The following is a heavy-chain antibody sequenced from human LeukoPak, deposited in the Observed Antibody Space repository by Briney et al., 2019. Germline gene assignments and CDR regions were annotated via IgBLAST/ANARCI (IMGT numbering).Heavy chain of an antibody. V-gene: IGHV1-46*01. D-gene: IGHD6-6*01. Sequence: ASVKVSCKASGGTFSSYAISWVRQAPGQGLEWMGIINPSGGSTSYAQKFQGRVTMTRDMSTSTVYMELSSLRSEDTAVYYCARDNSSSVTSLDYWGQGTLVTVSS. J-gene: IGHJ4*02. CDR1: GGTFSSYA. CDR3: ARDNSSSVTSLDY. CDR2: INPSGGST.